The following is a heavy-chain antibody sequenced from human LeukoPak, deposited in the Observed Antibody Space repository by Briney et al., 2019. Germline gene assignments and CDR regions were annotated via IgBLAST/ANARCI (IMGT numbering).Heavy chain of an antibody. V-gene: IGHV1-18*01. CDR3: ARVYHYDSSGSISDAFDI. CDR1: GYTFTSYG. D-gene: IGHD3-22*01. Sequence: ASVKVSCKAFGYTFTSYGISWVRQAPGQGLEWMGWISAYNGNTNYAQKLQGRVTMTTDTSTSTAYMELRSLRSDDTAVYYCARVYHYDSSGSISDAFDIWGQGTMVTVSS. J-gene: IGHJ3*02. CDR2: ISAYNGNT.